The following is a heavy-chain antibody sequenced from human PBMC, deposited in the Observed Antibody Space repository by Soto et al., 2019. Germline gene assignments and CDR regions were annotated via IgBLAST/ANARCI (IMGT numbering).Heavy chain of an antibody. CDR3: ACIFSGGYSYGFYYDGMDV. CDR1: GGSISSSSYY. V-gene: IGHV4-39*01. Sequence: ETLSLTCTVSGGSISSSSYYWGWTRQPPGKGLEWIGSIFYSGSTYYNPSLKSRVTISVDTSKNQFSLKLTSVTAADTAVYYCACIFSGGYSYGFYYDGMDVWGQGTTVTVSS. J-gene: IGHJ6*02. D-gene: IGHD5-18*01. CDR2: IFYSGST.